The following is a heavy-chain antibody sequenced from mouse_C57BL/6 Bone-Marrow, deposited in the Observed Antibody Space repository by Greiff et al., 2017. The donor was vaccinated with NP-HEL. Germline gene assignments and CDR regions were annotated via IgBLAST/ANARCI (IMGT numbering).Heavy chain of an antibody. V-gene: IGHV3-6*01. Sequence: EVKLMESGPGLVKPSQSLSLTCSVTGYSITSGYYWNWIRQFPGNKLEWMGYISYDGSNNYNPSLKNRISITRDTSKNQFFLKLNSVTTEDTATYYCARGNYGSSFYAMDYWGQGTSVTVSS. CDR3: ARGNYGSSFYAMDY. CDR2: ISYDGSN. J-gene: IGHJ4*01. CDR1: GYSITSGYY. D-gene: IGHD1-1*01.